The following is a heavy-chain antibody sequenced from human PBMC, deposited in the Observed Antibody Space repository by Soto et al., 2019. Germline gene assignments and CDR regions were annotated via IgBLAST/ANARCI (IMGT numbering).Heavy chain of an antibody. J-gene: IGHJ4*02. D-gene: IGHD2-2*01. CDR2: ISPHNGNT. CDR1: GYTFNTYF. Sequence: HVQLVQSGGELKKPGASVKVSCNTSGYTFNTYFITWVRQAPGQGLEWMGWISPHNGNTNYAEKFQGRGTMTTDTITKTAYMELRNLRFDDTAVYYCARDTSNSFDYWGQGTLVTVSS. V-gene: IGHV1-18*01. CDR3: ARDTSNSFDY.